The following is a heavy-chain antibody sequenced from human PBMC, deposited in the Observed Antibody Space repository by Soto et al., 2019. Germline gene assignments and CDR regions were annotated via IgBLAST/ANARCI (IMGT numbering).Heavy chain of an antibody. V-gene: IGHV1-2*04. Sequence: ASVKVSCKASGYTFTGYYMHWVRQAPGQGLEWMGWINPNSGGTNYAQKFQGWVTMTRDTSISTAYMELSRLRSDDTAVSYCARDLVRGCSGGSCYPPGYYYYGMDVWGQGTTVTVSS. D-gene: IGHD2-15*01. J-gene: IGHJ6*02. CDR1: GYTFTGYY. CDR3: ARDLVRGCSGGSCYPPGYYYYGMDV. CDR2: INPNSGGT.